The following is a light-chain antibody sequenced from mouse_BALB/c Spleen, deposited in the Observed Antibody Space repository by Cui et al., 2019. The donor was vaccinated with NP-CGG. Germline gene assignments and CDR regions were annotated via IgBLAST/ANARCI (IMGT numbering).Light chain of an antibody. V-gene: IGLV1*01. J-gene: IGLJ1*01. Sequence: QAVVTQESALTTSPGETVTLTCRSSTGAGTTSNYANWVQEKQDHLFTGLIGGTNNRAPGVPARFSGFLIGDKAALTITGAQTEDEAIYFCALWYSNHWVFGGGTKLTVL. CDR1: TGAGTTSNY. CDR3: ALWYSNHWV. CDR2: GTN.